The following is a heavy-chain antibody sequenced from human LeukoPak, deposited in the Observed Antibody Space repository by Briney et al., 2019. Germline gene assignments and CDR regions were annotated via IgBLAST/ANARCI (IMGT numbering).Heavy chain of an antibody. CDR2: IHSDGSST. J-gene: IGHJ4*02. Sequence: AGGSLRLSCAASGFTFSSYWMHWVRHAPGKGLVWVSRIHSDGSSTSYADSVRGRFTISRDDAKSTLYLQMNSLRAEDTAVYYCARSGWPYYFDYWGQGTLVTVSS. CDR1: GFTFSSYW. V-gene: IGHV3-74*01. CDR3: ARSGWPYYFDY. D-gene: IGHD3-22*01.